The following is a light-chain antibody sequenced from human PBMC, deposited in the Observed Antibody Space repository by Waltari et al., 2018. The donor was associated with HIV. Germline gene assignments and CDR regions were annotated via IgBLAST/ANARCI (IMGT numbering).Light chain of an antibody. CDR3: SSFTNNGGV. Sequence: QFVMTKPASVFGSPGQPVTVSCSVTNSEPHVYAYVYCYQRHPGRVPRLLLFDVFTRPPEISSRFSGSKSGTEVVLNTTNLQPEDEADYFCSSFTNNGGVFG. J-gene: IGLJ6*01. CDR2: DVF. CDR1: NSEPHVYAY. V-gene: IGLV2-14*03.